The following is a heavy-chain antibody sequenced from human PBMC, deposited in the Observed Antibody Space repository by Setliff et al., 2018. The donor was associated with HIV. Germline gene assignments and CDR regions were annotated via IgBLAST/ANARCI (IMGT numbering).Heavy chain of an antibody. CDR1: GGSINYYY. CDR3: ARSRTSSGYYGVTGYGMDV. CDR2: IGYSGST. V-gene: IGHV4-59*01. D-gene: IGHD3-22*01. J-gene: IGHJ6*02. Sequence: PSETLSLTCTVSGGSINYYYWNWIRQSPGKGLEWIGFIGYSGSTNYNPSLKSRVTISVATSKNQFSLKLNSVTTADTAVYYCARSRTSSGYYGVTGYGMDVWGQGTTVTVSS.